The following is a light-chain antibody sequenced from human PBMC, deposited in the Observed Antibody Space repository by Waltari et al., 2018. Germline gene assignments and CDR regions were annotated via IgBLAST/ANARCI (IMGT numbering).Light chain of an antibody. CDR1: TGSVANSHY. J-gene: IGLJ2*01. CDR2: DTS. V-gene: IGLV7-46*01. CDR3: MLSYNGVRV. Sequence: QAVVTQEPSLTVSPGGTVTLTCGSSTGSVANSHYPYWFQQKPGQAPRTLIYDTSNTSSWPPARFSGSRLGGKAALTLSGGQPEDEADYYCMLSYNGVRVFGGGTKLTVL.